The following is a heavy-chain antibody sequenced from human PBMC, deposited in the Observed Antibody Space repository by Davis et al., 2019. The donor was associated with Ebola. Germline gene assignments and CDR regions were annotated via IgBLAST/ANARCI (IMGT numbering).Heavy chain of an antibody. Sequence: GESLKISCKGSGYTFSRYWIGWVRQLPGKGLEWMGIIYAGDSDTRYSPSFQGQVTISVDKSISTAYLQWSSLKASDTAIYYCTRRRWDDPYYFDYWGQGTLVTVSS. V-gene: IGHV5-51*01. CDR1: GYTFSRYW. CDR3: TRRRWDDPYYFDY. D-gene: IGHD1-1*01. CDR2: IYAGDSDT. J-gene: IGHJ4*02.